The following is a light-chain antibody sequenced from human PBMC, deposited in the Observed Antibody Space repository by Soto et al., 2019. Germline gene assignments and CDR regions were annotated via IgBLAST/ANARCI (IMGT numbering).Light chain of an antibody. Sequence: DVVMTQSPLSLSVTLGQPASISCRSSQSLLYSDGNTYLIWFQQRPGHSLRRLLYQVSERDPGVPDRFSGSGSGSDFTLEISRVQAEDVGVYYCMQGTHWPRYTFGQGTKLEIK. V-gene: IGKV2-30*01. CDR3: MQGTHWPRYT. J-gene: IGKJ2*01. CDR1: QSLLYSDGNTY. CDR2: QVS.